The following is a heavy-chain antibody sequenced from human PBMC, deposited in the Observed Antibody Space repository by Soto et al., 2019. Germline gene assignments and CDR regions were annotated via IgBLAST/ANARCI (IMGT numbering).Heavy chain of an antibody. CDR3: ARHVGLTGYQYYYYYYMDV. J-gene: IGHJ6*03. D-gene: IGHD3-9*01. V-gene: IGHV4-39*01. Sequence: PSETLSLTCTVSGGSISSSSYYWGWIRQPPGKGLEWIGSIYYSGSTYYNPSLKSRVTISVDTSKNQFSLELSSVTAADTAVYYCARHVGLTGYQYYYYYYMDVWGKGTTVTVSS. CDR2: IYYSGST. CDR1: GGSISSSSYY.